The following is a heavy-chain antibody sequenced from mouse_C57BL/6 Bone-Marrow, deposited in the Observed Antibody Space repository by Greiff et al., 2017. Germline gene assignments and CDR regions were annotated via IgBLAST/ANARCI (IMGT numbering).Heavy chain of an antibody. CDR2: IYPGDGDT. D-gene: IGHD1-1*01. CDR3: AIITTAYYFDY. J-gene: IGHJ2*01. Sequence: QVQLQQSGPELVKPGASVKISCKASGYAFSSSWMNWVKQRPGKGLEWIGRIYPGDGDTNYNGKFKGKATLTADKSSSTAYMQLSSVASEDSAVYFCAIITTAYYFDYWGQGTTLTVSS. V-gene: IGHV1-82*01. CDR1: GYAFSSSW.